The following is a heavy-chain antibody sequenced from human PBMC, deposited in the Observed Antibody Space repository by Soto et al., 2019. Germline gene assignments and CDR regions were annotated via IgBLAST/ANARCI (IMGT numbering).Heavy chain of an antibody. D-gene: IGHD3-22*01. V-gene: IGHV3-30-3*01. Sequence: QVQLVDSGGGVVQPGRSLRLSCAASGFTFSSYPMHWVRQAPGKGLEWVAVISFDGNNKYYTGSVKGRFTISRDNSENTLYLQMNSLTEEDTAVYYCARDLGYYDSSGRKTDWFDPCGQGTLVTVSS. CDR2: ISFDGNNK. J-gene: IGHJ5*02. CDR3: ARDLGYYDSSGRKTDWFDP. CDR1: GFTFSSYP.